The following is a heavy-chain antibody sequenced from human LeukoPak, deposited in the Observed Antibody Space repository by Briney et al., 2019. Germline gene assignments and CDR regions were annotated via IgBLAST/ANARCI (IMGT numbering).Heavy chain of an antibody. Sequence: GGSLRLSCAASGFTFSSYGMHWVRQAPGKGLEWVAVIWYGGSNKYYADSVKGRFTVSRDNSKNTLYLQMNSLRAEDTAVYYCAREDDSSGYAANWGQGTLVTVSS. CDR1: GFTFSSYG. CDR3: AREDDSSGYAAN. J-gene: IGHJ4*02. CDR2: IWYGGSNK. V-gene: IGHV3-33*08. D-gene: IGHD3-22*01.